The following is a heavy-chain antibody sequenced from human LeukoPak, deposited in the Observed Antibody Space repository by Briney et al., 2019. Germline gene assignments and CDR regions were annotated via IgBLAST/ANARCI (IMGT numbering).Heavy chain of an antibody. V-gene: IGHV3-13*01. CDR3: AKDRGIVATGWFDP. Sequence: GGSLRLSCAASGFTFSSYDMHWVRQATGKGLEWVSAVGTAGDTYYPGSVKGRFTISRDNSKNTLYLQMNSLRAEDTAVYYCAKDRGIVATGWFDPWGQGTLVTVSS. CDR1: GFTFSSYD. J-gene: IGHJ5*02. CDR2: VGTAGDT. D-gene: IGHD5-12*01.